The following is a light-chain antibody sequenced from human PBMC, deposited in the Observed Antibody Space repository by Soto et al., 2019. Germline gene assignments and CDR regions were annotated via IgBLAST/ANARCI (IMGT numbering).Light chain of an antibody. CDR2: AAS. CDR1: QGISSY. J-gene: IGKJ2*01. V-gene: IGKV1-8*01. Sequence: ATRMTQSPSSLSTSTGDRVTITCRVSQGISSYLAWYQQKSGKAPKLLIYAASTLQSGVPSRFSGSGSGTAFTLTISSLQSEDFATYYCQQYNNFPYTFGQGTKLEIK. CDR3: QQYNNFPYT.